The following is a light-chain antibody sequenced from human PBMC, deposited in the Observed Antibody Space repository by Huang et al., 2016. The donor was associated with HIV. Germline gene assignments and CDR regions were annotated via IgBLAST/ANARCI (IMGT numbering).Light chain of an antibody. CDR1: QGISNS. J-gene: IGKJ1*01. CDR2: AAS. Sequence: DIQMTQSPSSLSASVGDRVTITCRASQGISNSLAWYQQKPGKAPKLLLYAASTLESGVPSRFSGSGSETDYTLTISNLQPEDSATFYCQQYYTIRAFGQGTKVEIK. CDR3: QQYYTIRA. V-gene: IGKV1-NL1*01.